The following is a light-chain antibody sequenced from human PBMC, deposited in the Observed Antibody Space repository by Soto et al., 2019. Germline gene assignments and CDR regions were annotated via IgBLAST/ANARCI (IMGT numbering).Light chain of an antibody. V-gene: IGLV1-51*02. Sequence: QSVLTQPPSVSAAPGQEVAIACSGSSSNIWNNYVSWYQQLPGTAPKLLIYENNKRPLGIPDRFSGSKSGTSATLGITGLQTGDDVDYYGGSWDTGLSTGGVFGGGNKHTGL. CDR2: ENN. J-gene: IGLJ2*01. CDR3: GSWDTGLSTGGV. CDR1: SSNIWNNY.